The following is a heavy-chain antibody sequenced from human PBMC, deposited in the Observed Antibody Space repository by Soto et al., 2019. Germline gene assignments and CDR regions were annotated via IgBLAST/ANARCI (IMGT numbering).Heavy chain of an antibody. CDR2: INHSGST. D-gene: IGHD3-22*01. V-gene: IGHV4-34*01. CDR1: GGSFSGYY. Sequence: SETLSLTCAVYGGSFSGYYWSWIRQPPGKGLEWIGEINHSGSTNYNPSLKSRVTISVDTSKNQFSLKLSSVTAADTAVYYCASGVSSAVVITTFHYYYYGMDVWGQGSTVTVS. CDR3: ASGVSSAVVITTFHYYYYGMDV. J-gene: IGHJ6*02.